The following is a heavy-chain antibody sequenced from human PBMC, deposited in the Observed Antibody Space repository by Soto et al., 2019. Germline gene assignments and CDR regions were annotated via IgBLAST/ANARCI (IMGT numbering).Heavy chain of an antibody. Sequence: GGSLRLSCAASGFTFSSYAMSWVRQAPGKGLEWVSVISDSGSSAYYAASVKGRFTISRDNSKNTLHLQMNSLRAEDTAVYYCAKGRITGYYDGLDHWGQGTQVTVSS. V-gene: IGHV3-23*01. CDR1: GFTFSSYA. J-gene: IGHJ4*02. CDR3: AKGRITGYYDGLDH. CDR2: ISDSGSSA. D-gene: IGHD2-2*01.